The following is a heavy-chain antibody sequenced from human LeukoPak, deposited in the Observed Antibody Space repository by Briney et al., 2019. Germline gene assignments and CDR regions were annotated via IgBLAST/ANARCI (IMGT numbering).Heavy chain of an antibody. J-gene: IGHJ4*02. D-gene: IGHD6-13*01. CDR2: ISGSSSHI. CDR1: GFTFSDYY. V-gene: IGHV3-11*06. Sequence: KPGGSLRLSCEASGFTFSDYYLSWIRQAPGKGLEWISYISGSSSHINYADSVKGRFTISRDNAKKSVYLRMDSLRAEDTAVYYCARDQIGSWWGQGTLVIVSS. CDR3: ARDQIGSW.